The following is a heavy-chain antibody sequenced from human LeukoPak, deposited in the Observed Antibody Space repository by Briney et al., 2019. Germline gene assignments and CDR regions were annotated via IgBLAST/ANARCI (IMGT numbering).Heavy chain of an antibody. CDR2: MYYSGST. CDR3: ARDTAESSWHNAFDI. D-gene: IGHD6-13*01. CDR1: GGSISSSGYY. Sequence: SETLSLTCTVSGGSISSSGYYWGWIRQPPGKGLEWIGSMYYSGSTYYNPSLKSRVTISVDTSKNQFSLKLSSVTAADTAVYYCARDTAESSWHNAFDIWGQGTMVTVSS. J-gene: IGHJ3*02. V-gene: IGHV4-39*07.